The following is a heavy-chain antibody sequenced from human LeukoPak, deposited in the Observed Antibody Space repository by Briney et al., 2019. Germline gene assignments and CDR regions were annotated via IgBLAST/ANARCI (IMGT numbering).Heavy chain of an antibody. D-gene: IGHD2-15*01. CDR3: ARIYCSGGSCFEQLDY. CDR1: GGSFSGYY. V-gene: IGHV4-34*01. J-gene: IGHJ4*02. Sequence: SETLSPTCAVYGGSFSGYYWSWIRQPPGKGLEWIGEINHSGSTNYNPSLKSRVTISVDTSKNQFSLKLSSVTAADTAVYYCARIYCSGGSCFEQLDYWGQGTLVTVSS. CDR2: INHSGST.